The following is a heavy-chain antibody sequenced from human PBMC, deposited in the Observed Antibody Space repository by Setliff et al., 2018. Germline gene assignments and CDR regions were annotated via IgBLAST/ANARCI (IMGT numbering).Heavy chain of an antibody. CDR3: ARGITHYDFWSGYYLDYYYYMDV. Sequence: PSETLSLTCTVSGGSISSSSYYWGWIRQPPGKGLEWIVSIYYSGSTYYNPSLTSRVTISVDTSKNQFSLKLSSVTAADTAVYYCARGITHYDFWSGYYLDYYYYMDVWGKGTTVTVSS. CDR1: GGSISSSSYY. V-gene: IGHV4-39*07. CDR2: IYYSGST. J-gene: IGHJ6*03. D-gene: IGHD3-3*01.